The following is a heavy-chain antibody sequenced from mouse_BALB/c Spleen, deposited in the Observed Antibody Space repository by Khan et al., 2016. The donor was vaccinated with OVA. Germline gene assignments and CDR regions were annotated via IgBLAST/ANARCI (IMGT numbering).Heavy chain of an antibody. J-gene: IGHJ4*01. V-gene: IGHV5-6*01. CDR3: ARQYSRSPMDY. CDR1: GFTFSSFG. D-gene: IGHD2-12*01. Sequence: EVELVESGGALVKPGGSLKLSCAAAGFTFSSFGMSWVRQTPDKRLEWVATISSGGSYPYYPDSVKGRFTISRDNAKNTLYLQMSSLRSEGTAMYYGARQYSRSPMDYWGQGTSVTVSS. CDR2: ISSGGSYP.